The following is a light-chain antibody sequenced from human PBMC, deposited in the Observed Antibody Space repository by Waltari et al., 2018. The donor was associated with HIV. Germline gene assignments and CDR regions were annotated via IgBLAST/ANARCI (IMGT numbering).Light chain of an antibody. V-gene: IGLV3-19*01. CDR1: SLRTYY. J-gene: IGLJ2*01. Sequence: SSELTQDPAVSVALGQTVRITCQGDSLRTYYASWYQQKPGQAPVLVSYDKNNRPSGIPDRFSGSRSGTTASLTITGAQAEDEADYYCNSRDSSGYHLVFGGGTRLTVL. CDR3: NSRDSSGYHLV. CDR2: DKN.